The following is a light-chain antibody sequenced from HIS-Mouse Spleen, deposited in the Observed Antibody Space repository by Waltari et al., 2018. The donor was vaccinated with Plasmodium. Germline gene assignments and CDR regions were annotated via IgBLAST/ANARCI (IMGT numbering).Light chain of an antibody. J-gene: IGLJ3*02. CDR2: EDS. Sequence: SYELTQPPSVSVSPGQTARTTCSGDDLPTQYAYWYQQKSGQAPVLVIYEDSKRPSGIPERFSGSSSGTMATLTISGAQVEDEADYYCYSTDSSGNHRVFGGGTKLTVL. V-gene: IGLV3-10*01. CDR3: YSTDSSGNHRV. CDR1: DLPTQY.